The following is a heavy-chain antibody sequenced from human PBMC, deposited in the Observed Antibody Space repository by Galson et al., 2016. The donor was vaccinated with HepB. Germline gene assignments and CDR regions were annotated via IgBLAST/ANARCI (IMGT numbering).Heavy chain of an antibody. Sequence: SLRLSCAASGFTFRNCRMNWVRQAPGKGLAWVARMNEDGDVKYHADSLKGRFTISRDNAENSLHLQMDSRRAEDTAVYYCASLYWGMDVWGKGTSVTVSS. V-gene: IGHV3-7*01. CDR2: MNEDGDVK. D-gene: IGHD3-16*01. CDR1: GFTFRNCR. J-gene: IGHJ6*03. CDR3: ASLYWGMDV.